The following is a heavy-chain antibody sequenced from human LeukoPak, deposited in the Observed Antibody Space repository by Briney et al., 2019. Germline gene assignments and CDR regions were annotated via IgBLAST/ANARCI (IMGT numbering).Heavy chain of an antibody. D-gene: IGHD3-9*01. CDR3: ARGDILTGPDY. Sequence: SETLSLTCTVSGVSISSYYWSWIRQPPGKGLEWIGYIYYSGSTNYNPSLKSRVTISVDTSKNQFSLKLSSVTAADTAVYYCARGDILTGPDYWGQGTLVTVSS. J-gene: IGHJ4*02. CDR1: GVSISSYY. V-gene: IGHV4-59*01. CDR2: IYYSGST.